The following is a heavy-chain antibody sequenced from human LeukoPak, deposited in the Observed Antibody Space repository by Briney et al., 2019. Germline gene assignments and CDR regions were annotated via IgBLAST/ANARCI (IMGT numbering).Heavy chain of an antibody. V-gene: IGHV3-21*01. CDR3: ARDYPTYYYMGV. CDR1: GFTFSSYS. Sequence: GGSLRLSCAASGFTFSSYSMNWVRQAPGKGLEWVSSISSSSSYIYYADSVKGRFTISRDNAKNSLYLQMNSLRAEDTAVYYCARDYPTYYYMGVWGKGTTVTVSS. CDR2: ISSSSSYI. J-gene: IGHJ6*03.